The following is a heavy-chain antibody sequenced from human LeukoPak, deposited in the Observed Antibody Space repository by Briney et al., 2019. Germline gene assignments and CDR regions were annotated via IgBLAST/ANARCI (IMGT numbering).Heavy chain of an antibody. J-gene: IGHJ4*02. D-gene: IGHD3-10*01. CDR2: IYYSGST. Sequence: PSETLSLTCTVSGGSISSSSYYWGWIRQPPGKGLEWIGSIYYSGSTYYNPSLKSRVTISVDTSKNQFSLKLSSVTAADTAVYYCARDDYYGSGSYYSDYWGQGTLVTVSS. CDR1: GGSISSSSYY. V-gene: IGHV4-39*07. CDR3: ARDDYYGSGSYYSDY.